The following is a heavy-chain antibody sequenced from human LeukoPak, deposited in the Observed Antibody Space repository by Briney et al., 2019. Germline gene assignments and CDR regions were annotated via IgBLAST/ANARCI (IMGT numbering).Heavy chain of an antibody. J-gene: IGHJ5*02. CDR2: IYYSGST. Sequence: SETLSLTCTVSGGSVSSGSYYWSWIRQPPGKGLEWIGYIYYSGSTNYNPSLKSRVTISVDTSKNQFSLKLRSVTAADTAVYYCARDPRIAAAGTFWFDPWGQGTLVTVSS. D-gene: IGHD6-13*01. V-gene: IGHV4-61*01. CDR1: GGSVSSGSYY. CDR3: ARDPRIAAAGTFWFDP.